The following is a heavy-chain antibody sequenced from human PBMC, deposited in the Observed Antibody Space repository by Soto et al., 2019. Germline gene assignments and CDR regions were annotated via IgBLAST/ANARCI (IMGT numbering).Heavy chain of an antibody. CDR1: GFTFSNAW. Sequence: EVPLVESGGGLVKPGGSLRLSCAASGFTFSNAWMNWVRQAPGKGLEWVGRIKSKTDGGTTDYAAPGKGRFTISRDDSKNTLYLQMNSLKTEDKAVYYCTTDSTGTTVDYYYGMDVWGQGTTVTVSS. D-gene: IGHD4-17*01. CDR2: IKSKTDGGTT. J-gene: IGHJ6*02. CDR3: TTDSTGTTVDYYYGMDV. V-gene: IGHV3-15*07.